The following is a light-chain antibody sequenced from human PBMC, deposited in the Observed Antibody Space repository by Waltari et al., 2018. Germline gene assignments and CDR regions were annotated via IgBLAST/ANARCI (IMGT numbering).Light chain of an antibody. CDR3: QTWGTGIWV. Sequence: QLVLTQSPSASASLGASVKLTCTLSSGHSSSAIAWHQQQPEKGPRSLLKPNSDGSHTKGDVIPDRFSGSSAGAERYLAISSLQSEDEADYYCQTWGTGIWVFGGGTKLTVL. J-gene: IGLJ3*02. CDR1: SGHSSSA. V-gene: IGLV4-69*01. CDR2: PNSDGSH.